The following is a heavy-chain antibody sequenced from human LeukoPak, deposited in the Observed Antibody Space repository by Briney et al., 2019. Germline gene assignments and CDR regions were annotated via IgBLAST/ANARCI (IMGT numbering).Heavy chain of an antibody. CDR3: AREKVVLYYFDY. J-gene: IGHJ4*02. Sequence: SETLSLTCTVSGGSISSSSYYWGWIRQPPGKGLEWIGSIYYSGSTYYNPSLKSRVTVSVDTSKNQFSLKLSSVTAADTAVYYCAREKVVLYYFDYWGQGTLVTVSS. V-gene: IGHV4-39*07. D-gene: IGHD2-15*01. CDR1: GGSISSSSYY. CDR2: IYYSGST.